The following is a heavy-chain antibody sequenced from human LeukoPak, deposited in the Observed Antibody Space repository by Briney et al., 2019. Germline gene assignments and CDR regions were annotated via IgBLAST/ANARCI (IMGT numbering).Heavy chain of an antibody. CDR3: ARGIVVVPAAVDV. J-gene: IGHJ6*04. Sequence: GGSLRLSCAASGFTVSSNYMSWVRQAPGKGLEWVSVIYSGGSTYYVDSVKGRFTISRDNSKNTLYVQMNSLRAEDTAVYYCARGIVVVPAAVDVWGKGTTVTVSS. CDR2: IYSGGST. CDR1: GFTVSSNY. V-gene: IGHV3-53*01. D-gene: IGHD2-2*01.